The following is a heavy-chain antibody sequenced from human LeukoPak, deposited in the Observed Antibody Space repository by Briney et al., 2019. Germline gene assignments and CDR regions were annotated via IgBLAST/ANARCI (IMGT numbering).Heavy chain of an antibody. CDR2: IYYSGST. V-gene: IGHV4-31*03. Sequence: HSETLSLTCTVSGGSISSGGYYWSWIRQHPGKGLEWIGYIYYSGSTYYNPSLKSRVTISVDTSKNQFSLELSSVTAADTAVYYCARDARMGVVTASTGWFDPWGQETLVTVSS. J-gene: IGHJ5*02. CDR1: GGSISSGGYY. D-gene: IGHD2-21*02. CDR3: ARDARMGVVTASTGWFDP.